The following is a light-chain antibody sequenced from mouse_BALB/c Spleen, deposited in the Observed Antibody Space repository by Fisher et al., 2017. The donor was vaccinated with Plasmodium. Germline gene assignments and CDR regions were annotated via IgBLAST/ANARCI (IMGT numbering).Light chain of an antibody. CDR2: YAS. Sequence: DIVLTQTTATLSVTPGDSVSLSCRASQSISNYLHWYQQKSHESPKLFIKYASQSISVIPSRFSGSESDTDFTLSINSVETEDFGMYFCQHSNSWPLTFGAGTKLELK. V-gene: IGKV5-45*01. CDR3: QHSNSWPLT. CDR1: QSISNY. J-gene: IGKJ5*01.